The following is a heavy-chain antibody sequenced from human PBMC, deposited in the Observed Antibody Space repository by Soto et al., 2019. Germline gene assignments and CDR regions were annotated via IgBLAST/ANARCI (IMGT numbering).Heavy chain of an antibody. CDR2: INSDGSST. Sequence: EVQLVESGGGLVQPGGSVRLSCAASGFTFSNYWMYWVRQAPGKGLVWVSRINSDGSSTSYADSVEGRFTISRDNAKNTLYLQMNSLRAEDTAVYYCAFTMVRGVFDYWGQGTLVTVSS. J-gene: IGHJ4*02. CDR1: GFTFSNYW. V-gene: IGHV3-74*01. CDR3: AFTMVRGVFDY. D-gene: IGHD3-10*01.